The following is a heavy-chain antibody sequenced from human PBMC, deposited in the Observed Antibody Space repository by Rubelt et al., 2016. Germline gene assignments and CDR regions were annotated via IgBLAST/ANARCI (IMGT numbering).Heavy chain of an antibody. D-gene: IGHD5-18*01. J-gene: IGHJ3*02. Sequence: KASGYTFTSYDINWVRQATGQGLEWMGWMNPNSGNTGYAQKFQGRVTMTRNTSISTAYMELSSLRSEDTAVYYCAREEGYSYGYAFDIWGQGTMVTVSS. CDR2: MNPNSGNT. V-gene: IGHV1-8*01. CDR1: GYTFTSYD. CDR3: AREEGYSYGYAFDI.